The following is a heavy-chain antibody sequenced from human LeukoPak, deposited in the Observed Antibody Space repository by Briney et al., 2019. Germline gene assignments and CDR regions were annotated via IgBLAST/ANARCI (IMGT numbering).Heavy chain of an antibody. V-gene: IGHV4-39*07. CDR2: IYYSGST. D-gene: IGHD2-15*01. CDR3: ASEYCSGGSCYQRT. J-gene: IGHJ5*02. CDR1: GGSISSSSYY. Sequence: SETLSLTCTVSGGSISSSSYYWGWIRQPPGKGLEWIGSIYYSGSTYYNPSLKSRVTISVDTSKNQFSLKLSSVTAADTAVYYCASEYCSGGSCYQRTWGQGTLVTVSS.